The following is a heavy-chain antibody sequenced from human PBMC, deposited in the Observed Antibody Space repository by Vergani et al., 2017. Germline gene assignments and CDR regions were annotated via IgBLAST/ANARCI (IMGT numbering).Heavy chain of an antibody. D-gene: IGHD5-12*01. V-gene: IGHV4-39*01. CDR1: GGSISSSSYY. J-gene: IGHJ4*02. CDR3: ARGRYSGYDFDY. CDR2: IYYSGST. Sequence: QLQLQESGPGLVKPSETLSLTCTVSGGSISSSSYYWGWIRQPPGKGLEWIGSIYYSGSTYYNPSLKSRVTISVDTSKNQFSLKLSSVTAADTAVYYCARGRYSGYDFDYWGQGTLVTVSS.